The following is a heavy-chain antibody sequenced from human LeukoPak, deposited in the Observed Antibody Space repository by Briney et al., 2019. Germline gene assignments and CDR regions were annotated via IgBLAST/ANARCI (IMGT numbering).Heavy chain of an antibody. V-gene: IGHV1-69*04. CDR1: GGTFSSYA. Sequence: GASVKVSCKASGGTFSSYAISWVRQAPGQGLEWMGRIIPILGIANYAQKLQGRVTMTTDTSTSTAYMELRSLRSDDTAVYYCARDAPSAGLPSYYYYGMDVWGQGTTVTVSS. CDR2: IIPILGIA. CDR3: ARDAPSAGLPSYYYYGMDV. J-gene: IGHJ6*02. D-gene: IGHD3-16*01.